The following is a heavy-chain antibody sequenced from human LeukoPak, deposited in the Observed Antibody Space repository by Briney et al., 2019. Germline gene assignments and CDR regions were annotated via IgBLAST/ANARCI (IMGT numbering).Heavy chain of an antibody. CDR2: IIPIFGTA. D-gene: IGHD5-12*01. V-gene: IGHV1-69*13. Sequence: SVKVSCKASGGTFSSYGISWVRQAPGQGLEWMGGIIPIFGTANYAQKFQGRVTITADESTSTAYMELSSLRSEDTAVYYCARGGIVATIFAFDIWGQGTMVTVSS. CDR3: ARGGIVATIFAFDI. CDR1: GGTFSSYG. J-gene: IGHJ3*02.